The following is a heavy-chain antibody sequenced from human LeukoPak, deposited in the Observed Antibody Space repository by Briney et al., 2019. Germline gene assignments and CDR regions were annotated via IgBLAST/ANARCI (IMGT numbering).Heavy chain of an antibody. J-gene: IGHJ4*02. CDR2: IYPGDSDT. Sequence: GEFLKISCKGSGFSFTSYWIGWVRQMPGKGLEWMGIIYPGDSDTRYSPSFQGRVTISVDKSISTAYLQWSSLKASDTAMYYCARCMVRGVPPYYFDYWGQGTLVTVSS. D-gene: IGHD3-10*01. CDR1: GFSFTSYW. CDR3: ARCMVRGVPPYYFDY. V-gene: IGHV5-51*01.